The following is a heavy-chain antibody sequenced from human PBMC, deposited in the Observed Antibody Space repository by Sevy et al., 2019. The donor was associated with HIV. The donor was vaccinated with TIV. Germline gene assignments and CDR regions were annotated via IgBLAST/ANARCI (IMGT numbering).Heavy chain of an antibody. V-gene: IGHV3-23*01. CDR3: AKDPLNIAARFDY. D-gene: IGHD6-6*01. CDR1: GFIFSGSA. Sequence: GGSLRLSCAAAGFIFSGSAMSWVRQAPGKGLEWVASIGGIGGFTYYADSVKGRFSVSRDNFKNTVDLEMKSLRADDTAVYYCAKDPLNIAARFDYWGQGTLVTVSS. CDR2: IGGIGGFT. J-gene: IGHJ4*02.